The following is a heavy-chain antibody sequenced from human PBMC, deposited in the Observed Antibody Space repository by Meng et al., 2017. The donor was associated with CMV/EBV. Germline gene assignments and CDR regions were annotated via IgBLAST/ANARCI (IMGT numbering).Heavy chain of an antibody. CDR3: ARGAYDFWSGKDDY. D-gene: IGHD3-3*01. V-gene: IGHV4-34*01. Sequence: SETLSLTCAVYGGSFSGYYWSWIRQPPGKGLEWIGEINHSGSTNYNPSLKSRVTISVDTSKNQFSLKLSPVTAADTAVYYCARGAYDFWSGKDDYWGQGTLVTVSS. CDR2: INHSGST. CDR1: GGSFSGYY. J-gene: IGHJ4*02.